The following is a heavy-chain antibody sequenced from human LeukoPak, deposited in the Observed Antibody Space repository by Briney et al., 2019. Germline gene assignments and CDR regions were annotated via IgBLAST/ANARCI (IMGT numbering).Heavy chain of an antibody. CDR2: INPSGGST. J-gene: IGHJ3*02. CDR3: ARVRRRGYSSSSGDPANAFDI. D-gene: IGHD6-6*01. V-gene: IGHV1-46*01. Sequence: ASVKVSCKASGYTFTGYYMHWVRQAPGQGLEWMGIINPSGGSTSYAQRFQGRVTMTRDMSTSTVYMELSSLRSEDTAVYYCARVRRRGYSSSSGDPANAFDIWGQGTMVTVSS. CDR1: GYTFTGYY.